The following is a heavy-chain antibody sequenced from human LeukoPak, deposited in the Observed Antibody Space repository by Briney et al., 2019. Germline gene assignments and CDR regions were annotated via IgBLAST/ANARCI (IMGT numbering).Heavy chain of an antibody. J-gene: IGHJ4*02. CDR1: GFTFSSYE. CDR3: ARDSTTVAIAY. CDR2: ISSSGSTI. D-gene: IGHD4-17*01. V-gene: IGHV3-48*03. Sequence: SGGSLRLSCAASGFTFSSYEMNWVRQAPGKGLEWVSYISSSGSTIYYADSVKGRFTISRDNAKNSLYLQMNSLRAEDTAVYYCARDSTTVAIAYWGQGTLVTVSS.